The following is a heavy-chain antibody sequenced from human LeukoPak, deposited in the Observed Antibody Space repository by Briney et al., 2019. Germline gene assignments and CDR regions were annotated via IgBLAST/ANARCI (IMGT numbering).Heavy chain of an antibody. J-gene: IGHJ4*02. Sequence: ASVKVSCKSSGYTFTSYYMHWVRQAPGQGLEWMGIINPSGGSTSYTQKFQGRVTMTRDTSTTTVYMELSSLRSQDTAVYYCARHKEVGDYYYFDYWGQGTLVTVSS. CDR3: ARHKEVGDYYYFDY. V-gene: IGHV1-46*01. CDR1: GYTFTSYY. CDR2: INPSGGST. D-gene: IGHD2/OR15-2a*01.